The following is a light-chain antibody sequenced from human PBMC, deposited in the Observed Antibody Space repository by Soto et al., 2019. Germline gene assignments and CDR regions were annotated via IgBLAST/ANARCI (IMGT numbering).Light chain of an antibody. CDR2: AAS. CDR3: QQLNTYPLFT. V-gene: IGKV1-9*01. Sequence: DIQLTQSPSFLSASVGDRVTITCRASQDISRYLAWYQQKAGKAPKLLIYAASTLQKGVPSRFSGSGSGTEFTLTISCLQPDGFATYYCQQLNTYPLFTFGPGTEVDI. CDR1: QDISRY. J-gene: IGKJ3*01.